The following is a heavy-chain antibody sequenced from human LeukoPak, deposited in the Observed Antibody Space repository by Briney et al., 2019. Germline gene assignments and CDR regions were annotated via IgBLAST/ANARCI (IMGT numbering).Heavy chain of an antibody. CDR1: GFTFSDYY. CDR3: ANIYGDYEWNY. CDR2: ISSSGGTI. J-gene: IGHJ4*02. Sequence: GGSLRLSXAASGFTFSDYYMSWIRQAPGKGLEWVSYISSSGGTIYYADSVKGRFTISRDNAKNSLYLQMNSLRAEDTAVYYCANIYGDYEWNYWGQGTLVTVSS. V-gene: IGHV3-11*04. D-gene: IGHD4-17*01.